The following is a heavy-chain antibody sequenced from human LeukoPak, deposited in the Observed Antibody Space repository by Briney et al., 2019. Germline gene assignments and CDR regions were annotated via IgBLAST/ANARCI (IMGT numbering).Heavy chain of an antibody. V-gene: IGHV3-30*03. CDR3: ARDKQPSIAAAVPGY. Sequence: GGSLRLSCAASGFTFSSYGMHWVRQAPGKGLEWVAVISYDGSNKYYADSVKGRFTISRDNSKNTLYLQMNSLRAEDTAVYYCARDKQPSIAAAVPGYWGQGTLVTVSS. D-gene: IGHD6-13*01. J-gene: IGHJ4*02. CDR1: GFTFSSYG. CDR2: ISYDGSNK.